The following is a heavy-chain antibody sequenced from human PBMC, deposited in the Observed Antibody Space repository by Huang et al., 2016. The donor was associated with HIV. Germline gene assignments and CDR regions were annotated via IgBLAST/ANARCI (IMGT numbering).Heavy chain of an antibody. CDR2: ISYDGNNK. CDR3: ARDFSLAQPFDY. CDR1: GFTFSSFA. V-gene: IGHV3-30-3*01. Sequence: QVQLVESGGGVVQPGRSLRLSCAASGFTFSSFALHWVRQAPGKGLEWVAHISYDGNNKYYADSVKGRFTISRDNSKNTLYLQINSLRTEDTAVYYCARDFSLAQPFDYWGQGTLVTVSS. J-gene: IGHJ4*02.